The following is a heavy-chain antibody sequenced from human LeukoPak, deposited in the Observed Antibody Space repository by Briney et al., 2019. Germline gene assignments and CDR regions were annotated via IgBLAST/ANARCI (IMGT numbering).Heavy chain of an antibody. CDR1: GGTFSSYA. D-gene: IGHD6-6*01. CDR2: IIPILGIA. Sequence: SVKVSCKASGGTFSSYAISWVRQAPGQGLEWMGRIIPILGIANYAQKFQGRVTITADTSTSTAYMELSSLRSEDTAVYYCAREGGSEYSTHYFDYWGQGTLVTVSS. J-gene: IGHJ4*02. CDR3: AREGGSEYSTHYFDY. V-gene: IGHV1-69*04.